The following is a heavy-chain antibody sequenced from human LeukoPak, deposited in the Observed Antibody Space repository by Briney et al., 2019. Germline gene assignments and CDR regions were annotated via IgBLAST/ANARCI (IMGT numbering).Heavy chain of an antibody. V-gene: IGHV3-9*01. J-gene: IGHJ4*02. Sequence: GGSLRLSCAASGFTFDDYAMHWVRQAPGKGLEWVSGISWNSGSIDYADSVKGRFIISRDNAKNSLYLQMGSLSTEDTAFYYCAKEVDLSLYCSSTSCHPFDFWGQGTLVRLL. CDR3: AKEVDLSLYCSSTSCHPFDF. D-gene: IGHD2-2*01. CDR1: GFTFDDYA. CDR2: ISWNSGSI.